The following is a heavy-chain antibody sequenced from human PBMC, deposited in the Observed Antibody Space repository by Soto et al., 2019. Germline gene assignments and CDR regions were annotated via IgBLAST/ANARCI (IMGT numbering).Heavy chain of an antibody. J-gene: IGHJ6*02. CDR1: GYSFTSYW. Sequence: EVQLVQSGAEVKKPGESLRISCKGSGYSFTSYWISWVRQMPGKGLEWMGRIDPSDSYTNYSPSFQGHVTISADKSISTAYLQWSSLKASDTAMYYCARVFSSHYDFWSGYSVPSYYYYGMDVWGQGTTVTVSS. V-gene: IGHV5-10-1*03. CDR2: IDPSDSYT. D-gene: IGHD3-3*01. CDR3: ARVFSSHYDFWSGYSVPSYYYYGMDV.